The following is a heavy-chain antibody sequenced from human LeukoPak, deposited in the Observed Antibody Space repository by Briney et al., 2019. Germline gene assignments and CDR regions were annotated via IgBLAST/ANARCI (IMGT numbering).Heavy chain of an antibody. V-gene: IGHV4-59*01. Sequence: PSETLSLTCTVSGGSISSYYWSWIRQPPGKGLEWIGYIYYSGSTNYNPSLKSRVTISVDTPKNQFSLKLSSVTAADTAVYYCARGGHYYYYMDVWGKGTTVTVSS. J-gene: IGHJ6*03. CDR2: IYYSGST. CDR3: ARGGHYYYYMDV. D-gene: IGHD3-16*01. CDR1: GGSISSYY.